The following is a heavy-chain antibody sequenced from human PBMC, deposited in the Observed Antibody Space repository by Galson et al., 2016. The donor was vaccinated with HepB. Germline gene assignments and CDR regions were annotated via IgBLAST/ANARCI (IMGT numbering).Heavy chain of an antibody. CDR3: ARDLGYCSGGSCYNWFDP. J-gene: IGHJ5*02. D-gene: IGHD2-15*01. CDR2: INPSGGST. Sequence: SVKVSCKASGYTFTSYYMHWVRQAPGQGLEWMGIINPSGGSTSYAQKFQGRVTMTRHTSTSTVYMGLSSLRSEDTAVYYCARDLGYCSGGSCYNWFDPWGQGTLVTVSS. CDR1: GYTFTSYY. V-gene: IGHV1-46*03.